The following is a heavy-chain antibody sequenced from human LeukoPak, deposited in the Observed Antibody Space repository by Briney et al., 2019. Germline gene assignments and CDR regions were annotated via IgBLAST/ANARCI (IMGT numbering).Heavy chain of an antibody. D-gene: IGHD3-16*02. V-gene: IGHV3-23*01. J-gene: IGHJ4*02. CDR2: ISGSGGST. CDR3: AKDLFGGVIGYFDY. Sequence: PGGSLRLSXAASGFTFSSYAMSWVRQAPGKGLEWVSAISGSGGSTYYADSVKGRFTISRDNSKNTLYLQMNSLRAEDTAVYYCAKDLFGGVIGYFDYWGRGTLVTVSS. CDR1: GFTFSSYA.